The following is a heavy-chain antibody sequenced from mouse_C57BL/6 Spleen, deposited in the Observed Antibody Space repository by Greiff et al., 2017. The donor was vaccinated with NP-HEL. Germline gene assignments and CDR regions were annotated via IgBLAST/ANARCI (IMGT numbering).Heavy chain of an antibody. CDR3: GRYDYYGSFFDD. J-gene: IGHJ2*01. CDR2: IRNKANGYTT. Sequence: EVKLVESGGGLVQPGGSLSLSCAASGFTFTDYYMSWVRQPPGKALEWLGFIRNKANGYTTEYSASVKGRFTISRDNSQSIQYLKMKSLRAEDSATYCCGRYDYYGSFFDDWGKGTTLTVSS. CDR1: GFTFTDYY. D-gene: IGHD1-1*01. V-gene: IGHV7-3*01.